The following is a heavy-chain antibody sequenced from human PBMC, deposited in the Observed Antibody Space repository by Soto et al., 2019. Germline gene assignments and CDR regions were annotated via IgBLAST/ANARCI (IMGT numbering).Heavy chain of an antibody. J-gene: IGHJ4*02. CDR3: AREYTETVDGPTPFYFDY. Sequence: SETLSLTCSVSGDSISSYYWSWIRQSAGKGLEWIGRTYITGDTNYNPSLKSRVTMSLDASKKQLSLKLSSVTAADTAVYYCAREYTETVDGPTPFYFDYWGQGTPVNIS. V-gene: IGHV4-4*07. D-gene: IGHD6-19*01. CDR1: GDSISSYY. CDR2: TYITGDT.